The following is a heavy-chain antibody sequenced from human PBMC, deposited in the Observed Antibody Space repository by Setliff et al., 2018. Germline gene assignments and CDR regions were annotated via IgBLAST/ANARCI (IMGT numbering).Heavy chain of an antibody. CDR1: GFTFSTYR. J-gene: IGHJ4*02. Sequence: GGSLRLSCAASGFTFSTYRMHWVRQAPGKGLEWVAVIWGDGGTKYHADSVKGRFTISRDNPKNTLYLQMDSLRVEDTAMYFCARDRGGGLYDYWGRGTLVTVSS. CDR3: ARDRGGGLYDY. CDR2: IWGDGGTK. D-gene: IGHD3-16*01. V-gene: IGHV3-33*08.